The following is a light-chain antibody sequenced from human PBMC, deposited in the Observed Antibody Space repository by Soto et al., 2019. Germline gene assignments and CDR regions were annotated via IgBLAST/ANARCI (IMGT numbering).Light chain of an antibody. J-gene: IGLJ3*02. V-gene: IGLV1-40*01. CDR1: SSNIGAGYD. Sequence: QSVLTQPPSVSGAPGQRVTISCTGSSSNIGAGYDVHWYQQLPGTAPKLLIYGNSNRPSGVPDRFSGSKSGTSASLAITGLQAEDEADYYCSSYAGNDNWVFGGGTKVTVL. CDR3: SSYAGNDNWV. CDR2: GNS.